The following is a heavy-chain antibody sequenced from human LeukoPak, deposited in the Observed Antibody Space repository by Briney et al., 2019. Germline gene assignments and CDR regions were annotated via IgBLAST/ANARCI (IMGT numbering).Heavy chain of an antibody. J-gene: IGHJ3*02. CDR3: ARALPRDAFDI. CDR2: INPNSGGT. CDR1: GYTFTGYY. V-gene: IGHV1-2*04. D-gene: IGHD3-16*02. Sequence: ASVKVSCKASGYTFTGYYVHWVRQAPGQGLEWMGWINPNSGGTNYAQKFQGWVTMTRDTSISTAYMELSRLRSDDTAVYYCARALPRDAFDIWGQGTMVTDSS.